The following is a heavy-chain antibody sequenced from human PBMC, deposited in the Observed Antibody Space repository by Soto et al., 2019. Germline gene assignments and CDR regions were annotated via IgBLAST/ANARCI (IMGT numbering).Heavy chain of an antibody. CDR3: ARDLFRHTMVRTFGY. D-gene: IGHD3-10*01. J-gene: IGHJ4*02. CDR1: GYTFTSYY. Sequence: GASVKVSCKASGYTFTSYYMHWVRQARGQGLEWMGIINPSGGSTSYAQKFQGRVTMTRDTSTSTVYMELSSLRSEDTAVYYCARDLFRHTMVRTFGYWGQGTLVTVSS. CDR2: INPSGGST. V-gene: IGHV1-46*01.